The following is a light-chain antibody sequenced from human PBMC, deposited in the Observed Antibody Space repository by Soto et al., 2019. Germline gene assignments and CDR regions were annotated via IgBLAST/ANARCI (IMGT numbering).Light chain of an antibody. CDR2: GAS. CDR3: QQYNNWPLT. V-gene: IGKV3-15*01. Sequence: EIVMTQSPATLSVSPGERVTLSCRARQSVSSNLAWYQQKPGQAPRLLIYGASTRATGIPARFSGSGSGTEFTLTISSLLSEDFAADYCQQYNNWPLTFGGGTKVEIK. J-gene: IGKJ4*01. CDR1: QSVSSN.